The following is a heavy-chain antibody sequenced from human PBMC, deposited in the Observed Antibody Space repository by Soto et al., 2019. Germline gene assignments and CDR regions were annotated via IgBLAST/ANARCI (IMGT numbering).Heavy chain of an antibody. V-gene: IGHV1-69*08. D-gene: IGHD6-6*01. J-gene: IGHJ5*02. CDR2: IIPILGIA. CDR1: GGTFSSYT. Sequence: QVQLVQSGAEVKKPGSSVKVSCKASGGTFSSYTISWVRQAPGQGLEWMGRIIPILGIANYAQKFQGRVTITADKSTSTAYMELSSLRSEDTAVYYCARDNSSSMGGDWFDPWAQGTLVTVSS. CDR3: ARDNSSSMGGDWFDP.